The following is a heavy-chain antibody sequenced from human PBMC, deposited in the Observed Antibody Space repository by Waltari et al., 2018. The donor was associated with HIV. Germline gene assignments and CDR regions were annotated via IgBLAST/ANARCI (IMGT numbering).Heavy chain of an antibody. Sequence: EVQVVESGGGLVQPGGSLRLSCADSGFTFSSYEMNWVRQAPGKGLEWVSDISSSGSTIYFADSVKGRFTMSRDNAKNSLYLRMNSLRAEDTAVYYCARAFMIRGTGAFDIWGQGTMVTVSS. CDR1: GFTFSSYE. V-gene: IGHV3-48*03. J-gene: IGHJ3*02. D-gene: IGHD3-10*01. CDR3: ARAFMIRGTGAFDI. CDR2: ISSSGSTI.